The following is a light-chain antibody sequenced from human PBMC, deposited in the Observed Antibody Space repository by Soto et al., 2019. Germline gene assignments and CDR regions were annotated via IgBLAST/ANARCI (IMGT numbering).Light chain of an antibody. V-gene: IGLV1-40*01. CDR3: QSYDSSLSSEV. CDR1: SSNIGAGYD. Sequence: QSVLTQPPSVSGAPGQRVTISCTGSSSNIGAGYDVHWYQQLPGTAPKLLIYGSSNRPSGVPDRFSGSKSGTSASLAITGLQAEDEADYYCQSYDSSLSSEVFGGGTQLTVL. CDR2: GSS. J-gene: IGLJ2*01.